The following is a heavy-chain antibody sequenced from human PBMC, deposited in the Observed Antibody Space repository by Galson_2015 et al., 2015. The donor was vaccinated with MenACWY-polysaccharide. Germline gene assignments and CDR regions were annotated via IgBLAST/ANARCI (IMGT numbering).Heavy chain of an antibody. CDR2: ISISRSYI. J-gene: IGHJ6*02. Sequence: SMRLSCAASGFTFSSYRMNWVRQAPGKGLQWVSSISISRSYIYYADSVKGRFTISRDNVENSLYLQMNRLRAEDTAVYYCARVLVPYYYGTFVWGQGTTVTVS. CDR1: GFTFSSYR. D-gene: IGHD2-8*01. V-gene: IGHV3-21*01. CDR3: ARVLVPYYYGTFV.